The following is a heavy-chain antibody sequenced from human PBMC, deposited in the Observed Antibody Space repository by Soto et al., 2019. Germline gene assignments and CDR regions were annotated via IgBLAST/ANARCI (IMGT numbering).Heavy chain of an antibody. V-gene: IGHV3-23*01. J-gene: IGHJ4*02. Sequence: EVQLLESGGGLVQPGGSLRLSCAASGFTFSNHAVTWVRQAPGKGLEWVSTISGSGGSTYYADSVKGRFTISRDNSKNTLYLQMNSLRAEDTAVYYCAKDQGGSGYEIDYWGQGTLVTVSS. CDR1: GFTFSNHA. D-gene: IGHD5-12*01. CDR2: ISGSGGST. CDR3: AKDQGGSGYEIDY.